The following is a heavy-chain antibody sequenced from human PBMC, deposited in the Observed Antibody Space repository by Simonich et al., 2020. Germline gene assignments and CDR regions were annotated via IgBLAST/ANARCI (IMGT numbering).Heavy chain of an antibody. Sequence: QVQLVQSGAEVKKPGASVKVSCKASGYTFTGYYMHWVRQAPGQGLEGMGWINPNRGGTNNAQKCQGRVTMTRDTSISTAYMELSRLRSDDTAVYYCARGALTGDYYYMDVWGKGTTVTVSS. D-gene: IGHD7-27*01. CDR1: GYTFTGYY. CDR2: INPNRGGT. J-gene: IGHJ6*03. CDR3: ARGALTGDYYYMDV. V-gene: IGHV1-2*02.